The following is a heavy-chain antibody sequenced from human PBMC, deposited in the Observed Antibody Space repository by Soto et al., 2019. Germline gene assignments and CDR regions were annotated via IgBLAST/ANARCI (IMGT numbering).Heavy chain of an antibody. J-gene: IGHJ4*02. CDR1: GYTFTSYG. CDR2: ISSHNGNT. V-gene: IGHV1-18*01. CDR3: ARGRDGDY. D-gene: IGHD6-6*01. Sequence: QVHLVQSGAELKKPGASVKVSCKASGYTFTSYGITWVRQAPGQGLEWMGWISSHNGNTDYAQKLQGRVIVTRDTSTSTAYMELRRLRSDDTAVYYCARGRDGDYWGQGALVTVSS.